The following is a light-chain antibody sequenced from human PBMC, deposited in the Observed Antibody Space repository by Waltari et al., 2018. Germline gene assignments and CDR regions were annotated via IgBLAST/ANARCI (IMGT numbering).Light chain of an antibody. CDR2: GNN. Sequence: QSVLTQPPSMSGAPGPRVPISCTGSSPTIGAGHELPWYQVCPGTAPKLLIYGNNNRPSGVPDRFSGSKSDTSASLAIGGLQAEDEADYYCQSFDIRLSGGVVFGGGTKVTVL. CDR3: QSFDIRLSGGVV. CDR1: SPTIGAGHE. V-gene: IGLV1-40*01. J-gene: IGLJ3*02.